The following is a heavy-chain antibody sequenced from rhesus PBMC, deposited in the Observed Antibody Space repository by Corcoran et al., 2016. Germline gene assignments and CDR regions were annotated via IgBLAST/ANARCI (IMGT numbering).Heavy chain of an antibody. CDR3: ARGGYEYSNYVNY. Sequence: EVQLVESGGGLVQPGGSLRLSCAASGFTFSSYAMQWVHQAPGKCLEWVSAIGPGGDTYYADDVKGRFTISREHTKKSLYLQMNSVRAEETAVYYCARGGYEYSNYVNYWGQGVLVTVSS. CDR2: IGPGGDT. J-gene: IGHJ4*01. CDR1: GFTFSSYA. V-gene: IGHV3-72*01. D-gene: IGHD4-23*01.